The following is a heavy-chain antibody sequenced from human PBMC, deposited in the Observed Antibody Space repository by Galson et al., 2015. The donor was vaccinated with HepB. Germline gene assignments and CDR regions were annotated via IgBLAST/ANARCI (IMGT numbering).Heavy chain of an antibody. CDR3: AKDSGTVTIRIGFILDY. D-gene: IGHD4-17*01. CDR1: GFTFSSYG. J-gene: IGHJ4*02. CDR2: ISYDGSNK. V-gene: IGHV3-30*18. Sequence: SLRLSCAASGFTFSSYGMHWVRQAPGKGLEWVAVISYDGSNKYYADSVKGRFTISRDNSKNTLYLQMNSLRAEDTAVYYCAKDSGTVTIRIGFILDYWGQGTLVTVSS.